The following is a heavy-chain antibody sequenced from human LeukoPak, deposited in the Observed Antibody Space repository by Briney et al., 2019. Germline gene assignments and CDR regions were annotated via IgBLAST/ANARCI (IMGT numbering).Heavy chain of an antibody. CDR1: GFTVSSNC. CDR3: ARDQRVWFGELPNYYYYMDV. Sequence: GGSLRLSCAASGFTVSSNCMSWVRQAPGKGLEWVSVIYSGGSTYYADSVKGRVTISRDNSKNTLYLQMNSLRAEDTAVYYCARDQRVWFGELPNYYYYMDVWGKGTTVTVSS. CDR2: IYSGGST. D-gene: IGHD3-10*01. J-gene: IGHJ6*03. V-gene: IGHV3-53*01.